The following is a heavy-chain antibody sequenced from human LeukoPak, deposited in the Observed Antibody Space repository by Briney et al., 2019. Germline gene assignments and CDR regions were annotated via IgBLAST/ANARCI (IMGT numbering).Heavy chain of an antibody. V-gene: IGHV3-53*01. Sequence: GGSLRLSCAASGFTVSDNYMSWVRQAPGKGLEWVSVIYSGGSTYCADSVKGRFTISRDNSKNTLYLQMNSLRAEDTAVYYCASESVAPRFFDYWGQGTLFTVSS. CDR1: GFTVSDNY. CDR2: IYSGGST. J-gene: IGHJ4*02. CDR3: ASESVAPRFFDY. D-gene: IGHD6-19*01.